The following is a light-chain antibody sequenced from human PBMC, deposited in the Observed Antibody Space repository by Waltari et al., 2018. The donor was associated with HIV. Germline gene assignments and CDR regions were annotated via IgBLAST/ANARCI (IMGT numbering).Light chain of an antibody. CDR1: TSNVGSNF. CDR3: QSYDTSLSGVV. Sequence: QSVLTQPPSASGTPGQRVTISCSGTTSNVGSNFVSWYQQLPGTAPKLLIYRDNRRPSGVPDRFSGSKSGASASLAIAGLQAEDEADYYCQSYDTSLSGVVFGGGTKLTVL. J-gene: IGLJ2*01. CDR2: RDN. V-gene: IGLV1-47*01.